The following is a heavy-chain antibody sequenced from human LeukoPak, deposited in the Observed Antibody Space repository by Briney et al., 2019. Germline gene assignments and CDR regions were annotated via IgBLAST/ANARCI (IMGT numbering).Heavy chain of an antibody. D-gene: IGHD2-21*02. CDR1: GGSISSGDYY. J-gene: IGHJ4*02. CDR2: IYYSGST. V-gene: IGHV4-30-4*01. Sequence: TLSLTCTVSGGSISSGDYYWSWLRQPPGTGLEGVGYIYYSGSTYYNPSLKSRVTISVDTSKNQFSLKLSSVTAADTAVYYCARASGSGDPPDYWGQGTLVTVSS. CDR3: ARASGSGDPPDY.